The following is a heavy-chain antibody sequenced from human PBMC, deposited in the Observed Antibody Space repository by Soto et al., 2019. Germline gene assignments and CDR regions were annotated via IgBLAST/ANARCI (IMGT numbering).Heavy chain of an antibody. V-gene: IGHV1-18*01. D-gene: IGHD3-3*01. Sequence: QVQLVQSGAEVKKPGASVKVSCKASGYTFTSYGISWVRQASGQGLEWMGWISAYNGNTNYAQKLQGRVTMTTDTSTSTAYMERRSLRSDDTAVYYCARDSPYYDFWSGYPRFDYWGQGTLVTVSS. J-gene: IGHJ4*02. CDR2: ISAYNGNT. CDR1: GYTFTSYG. CDR3: ARDSPYYDFWSGYPRFDY.